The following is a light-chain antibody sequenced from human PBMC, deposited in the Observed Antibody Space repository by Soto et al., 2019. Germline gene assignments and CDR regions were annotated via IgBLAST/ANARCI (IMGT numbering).Light chain of an antibody. CDR1: QGISSF. CDR3: QQLNSFPIP. Sequence: IQLTQSPSSLSASVGDRVTITCRASQGISSFLAWYQQKPGKAPKLLIYGASTLQSGVPSRFSGTGSGTDVTLTMGSLQPEDFATYYCQQLNSFPIPFGPGTKVDIK. J-gene: IGKJ3*01. CDR2: GAS. V-gene: IGKV1-9*01.